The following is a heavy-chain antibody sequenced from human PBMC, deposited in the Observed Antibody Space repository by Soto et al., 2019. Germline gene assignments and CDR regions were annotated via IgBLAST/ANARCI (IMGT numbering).Heavy chain of an antibody. CDR1: GGSISSGGYS. Sequence: SETLSLTCTVSGGSISSGGYSWTWIRQHPGKGLEWIGYIYYSGSTYYKPSLKSRITISVDTSKNQLSLKLSSVTAADTAVYYCARSTYYYDSPVGAFDIWGQGTMVTVSS. J-gene: IGHJ3*02. V-gene: IGHV4-31*03. D-gene: IGHD3-22*01. CDR3: ARSTYYYDSPVGAFDI. CDR2: IYYSGST.